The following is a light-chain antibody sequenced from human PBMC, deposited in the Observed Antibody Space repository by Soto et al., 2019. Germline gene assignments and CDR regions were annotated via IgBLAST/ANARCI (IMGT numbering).Light chain of an antibody. Sequence: DVPMTQSPSSLSAFVGDRVTITCRASQGIAPYLAWFQQKAGQVPKLLIYATSTLQTRVPSRFSGSGSGTDFTLTINSLQPEDGVTYYCQKYNSGPLTFGGGTKVEIK. CDR3: QKYNSGPLT. V-gene: IGKV1-27*01. CDR2: ATS. CDR1: QGIAPY. J-gene: IGKJ4*01.